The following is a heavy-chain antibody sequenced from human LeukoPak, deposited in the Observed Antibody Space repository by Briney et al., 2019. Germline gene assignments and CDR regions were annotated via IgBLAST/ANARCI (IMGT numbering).Heavy chain of an antibody. J-gene: IGHJ4*02. Sequence: PSETLSLTCAVSGYSISSGYYWGWIRQPPGKGLEWIGSIYHSGSTYYNPSLKSRVTISVDTSKNQFSLKLSSVTAADTAVYYCAREEESSSWYKYWGQGTLVTVSS. CDR2: IYHSGST. D-gene: IGHD6-13*01. V-gene: IGHV4-38-2*02. CDR1: GYSISSGYY. CDR3: AREEESSSWYKY.